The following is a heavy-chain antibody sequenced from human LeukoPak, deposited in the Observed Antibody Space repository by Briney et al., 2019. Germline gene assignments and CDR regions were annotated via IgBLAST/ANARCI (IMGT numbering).Heavy chain of an antibody. V-gene: IGHV4-38-2*02. CDR3: ARGTSRYDSSGYYGICFDY. D-gene: IGHD3-22*01. CDR2: INHSGST. CDR1: GYFISSYY. Sequence: ASETLSLTCTVSGYFISSYYWGWIRQPPGKGLEWIGEINHSGSTNDNPSLKSRVTISVDTSKNQFSLKLSSVTAADTAVYYCARGTSRYDSSGYYGICFDYWGQGTLVTVSS. J-gene: IGHJ4*02.